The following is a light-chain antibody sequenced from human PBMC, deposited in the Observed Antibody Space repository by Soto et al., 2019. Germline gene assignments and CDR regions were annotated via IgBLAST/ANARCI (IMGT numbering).Light chain of an antibody. CDR1: QSISSY. Sequence: DIQMTQSPSSLSVSVGDRVTITCRASQSISSYLNWYQQKPGKAPKLLIYGASSLQSGVPSRFSGSGSGTDFTPTISSLQPEDFATYYCQQRYRIPPLTFGGGTKVEIK. CDR2: GAS. J-gene: IGKJ4*01. CDR3: QQRYRIPPLT. V-gene: IGKV1-39*01.